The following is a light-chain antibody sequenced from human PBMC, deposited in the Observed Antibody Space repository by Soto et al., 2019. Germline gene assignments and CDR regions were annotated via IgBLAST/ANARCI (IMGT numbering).Light chain of an antibody. Sequence: DIVMTQSPDSLAVSLGERATINCKSSQSGLHSSNNKNYLAWYQQKPGQPPKLLIYWASTRESGVPDRFSGSVSGTDFTLSISSLQAEDVAVYYCQQYYSPWTFGQGTKVEIK. J-gene: IGKJ1*01. CDR2: WAS. CDR1: QSGLHSSNNKNY. V-gene: IGKV4-1*01. CDR3: QQYYSPWT.